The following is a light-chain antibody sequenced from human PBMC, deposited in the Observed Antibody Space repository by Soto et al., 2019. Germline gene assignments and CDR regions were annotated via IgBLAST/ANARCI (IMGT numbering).Light chain of an antibody. J-gene: IGKJ1*01. CDR1: QSVSSTY. CDR2: GAS. Sequence: EIVLTQSPGTLSLSPGERATLSCRASQSVSSTYLAWYQQNPVQAPRLLIYGASSRATGIPDRFSGSGSGTDFTLTISRLEPEDFAVYFCQQYGSSPGTFGQGTKVEMK. CDR3: QQYGSSPGT. V-gene: IGKV3-20*01.